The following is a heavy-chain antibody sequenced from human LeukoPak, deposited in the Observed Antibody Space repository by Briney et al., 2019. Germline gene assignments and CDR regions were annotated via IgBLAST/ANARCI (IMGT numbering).Heavy chain of an antibody. CDR2: IYYSGTT. Sequence: SETLSLTCTVSGGSISSYYWSWIRQPPGKGLEWIGYIYYSGTTNYNPSLKSRVTISVDTSKNQFSLKLSSVTAADTAVYYCARGVYIAAAQYGYGGQGPLVTVSS. J-gene: IGHJ4*02. CDR3: ARGVYIAAAQYGY. D-gene: IGHD6-13*01. V-gene: IGHV4-59*01. CDR1: GGSISSYY.